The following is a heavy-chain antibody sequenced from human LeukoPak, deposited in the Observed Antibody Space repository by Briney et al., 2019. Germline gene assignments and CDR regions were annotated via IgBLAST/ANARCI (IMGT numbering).Heavy chain of an antibody. Sequence: ASVKVSCKASGDTFSSYYMHWVRQAPGQGLEWMGIITPSGDSTNYAQKFQGRVTMSRDMSTSTVYMELSSLRSEDTAVYYCARDSEGYNWNYGYYYYMDVWGKGTTVTVSS. J-gene: IGHJ6*03. CDR1: GDTFSSYY. V-gene: IGHV1-46*01. CDR3: ARDSEGYNWNYGYYYYMDV. D-gene: IGHD1-7*01. CDR2: ITPSGDST.